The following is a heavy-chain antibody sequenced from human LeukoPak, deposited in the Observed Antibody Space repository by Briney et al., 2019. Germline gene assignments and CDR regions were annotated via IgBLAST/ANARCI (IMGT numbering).Heavy chain of an antibody. D-gene: IGHD3-10*01. V-gene: IGHV4-39*01. CDR3: ARHIAILGSKSPRHPYYFDY. Sequence: SETLSLTCTVSSGSISSSSYYWGWIRQPPGKGLEWIGSIYYSGSTYYNPSLKSRVTISVDTSKNQFSLKLSSVTAADTAVYYCARHIAILGSKSPRHPYYFDYWGQGTLVTVSS. CDR2: IYYSGST. CDR1: SGSISSSSYY. J-gene: IGHJ4*02.